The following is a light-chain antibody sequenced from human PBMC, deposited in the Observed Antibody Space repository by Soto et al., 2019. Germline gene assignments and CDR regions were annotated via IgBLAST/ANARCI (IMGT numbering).Light chain of an antibody. CDR2: GAS. V-gene: IGKV1-5*01. CDR3: QQYNYYPYT. CDR1: QSVSSW. Sequence: DIQMTQSPSTLSASVGDTITITCRASQSVSSWLAWYHQKPGQAPKLLIYGASILESGVPARFSGSGSGTEFSLTITSLQPDDFATYYCQQYNYYPYTFGGGTKLEIK. J-gene: IGKJ2*01.